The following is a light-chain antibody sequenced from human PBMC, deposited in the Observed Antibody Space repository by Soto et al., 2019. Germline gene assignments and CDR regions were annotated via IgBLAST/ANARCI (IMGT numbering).Light chain of an antibody. V-gene: IGLV2-14*03. CDR1: SSDVGGYNY. Sequence: HSARTRRASVFGAPGQSINVSCTGTSSDVGGYNYVSWYQHHPGKAPKLIIYDVSNRPSGVSNPFSGSKSGNTASLTIPGLQPEDEAYYYCSSYTTSNTRQIVFGTGTKVTV. J-gene: IGLJ1*01. CDR3: SSYTTSNTRQIV. CDR2: DVS.